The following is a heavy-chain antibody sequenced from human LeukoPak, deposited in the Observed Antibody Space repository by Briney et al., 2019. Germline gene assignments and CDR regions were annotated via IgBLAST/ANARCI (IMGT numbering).Heavy chain of an antibody. V-gene: IGHV3-9*01. D-gene: IGHD3-10*01. J-gene: IGHJ6*02. CDR1: GFTFSSYA. CDR3: AKDTGSGSYYYYYGMDV. CDR2: ISWNSGSI. Sequence: PGGSLRLSCAASGFTFSSYAMSWVRQAPGKGLEWVSSISWNSGSIGYADSVKGRFTISRDNAKNSLYLQMNSLRVEDTALYYCAKDTGSGSYYYYYGMDVWGQGTTVTVSS.